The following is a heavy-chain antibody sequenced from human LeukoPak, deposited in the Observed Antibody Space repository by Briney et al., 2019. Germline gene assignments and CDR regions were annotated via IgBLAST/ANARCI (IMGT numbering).Heavy chain of an antibody. Sequence: SQTLSLTCTVSGDSISSGSYYWSWIRQPAGKGLEWIGRIYTSGSTKYNPSLKSRVTISVDTSKNQFSLKLGSVTAADTAVYYCARDSGWLDGFDYWGQGTLVTVSS. J-gene: IGHJ4*02. V-gene: IGHV4-61*02. D-gene: IGHD6-19*01. CDR2: IYTSGST. CDR3: ARDSGWLDGFDY. CDR1: GDSISSGSYY.